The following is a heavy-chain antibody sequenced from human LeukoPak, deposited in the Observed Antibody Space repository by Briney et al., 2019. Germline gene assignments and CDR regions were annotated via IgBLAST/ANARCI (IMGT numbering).Heavy chain of an antibody. CDR1: GFTFSSYS. CDR3: ARDKGGMVPFDY. CDR2: ISSSSSYI. V-gene: IGHV3-21*01. D-gene: IGHD3-10*01. J-gene: IGHJ4*02. Sequence: GGSLRLSCAASGFTFSSYSMNWVRQAPGKGLEWVSSISSSSSYIYYADSVKGRFTISRDDAKNSLYLQMNSLRAEDTAVYFCARDKGGMVPFDYWGQGTLVTVSS.